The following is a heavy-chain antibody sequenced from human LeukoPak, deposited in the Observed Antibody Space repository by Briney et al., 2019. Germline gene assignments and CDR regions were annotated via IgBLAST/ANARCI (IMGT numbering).Heavy chain of an antibody. Sequence: PSETLSLTCAVYGGSFSEYHWTWIRQPPGKGLEWIGEINHSGSTNSYPSLKSRVTMSVDTSKNQFFLNLRPVTAADTAIYYCARGGITMVRGRVGMDVWGQGTTVTVSS. CDR3: ARGGITMVRGRVGMDV. CDR1: GGSFSEYH. CDR2: INHSGST. V-gene: IGHV4-34*01. J-gene: IGHJ6*02. D-gene: IGHD3-10*01.